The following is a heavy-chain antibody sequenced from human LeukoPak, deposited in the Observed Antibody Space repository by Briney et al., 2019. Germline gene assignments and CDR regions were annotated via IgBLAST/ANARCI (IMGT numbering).Heavy chain of an antibody. CDR1: GXTFSSYA. D-gene: IGHD5-24*01. J-gene: IGHJ3*02. CDR3: ARERRDGYNLDAFDI. V-gene: IGHV1-69*01. Sequence: PGGSLRLSCAASGXTFSSYAISWVRQAPGQGLEWMGGIIPIFGTANYAQKFQGRVTITADESTSTAYMELSSLRSEDTAVYYCARERRDGYNLDAFDIWGQGTMVTVSS. CDR2: IIPIFGTA.